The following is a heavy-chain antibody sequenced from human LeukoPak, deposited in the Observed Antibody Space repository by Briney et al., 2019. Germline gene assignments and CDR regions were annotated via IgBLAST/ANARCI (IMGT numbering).Heavy chain of an antibody. CDR2: INYRGSI. D-gene: IGHD3-10*01. Sequence: SETLSLTCTVSGGTIGSINYYWAWIRQPPGKGLEWIGTINYRGSIYYNPSLKTRVPLSTGTSETQFSLKLTSVTAADTAVYYCARQQRYYYGSGPQLLSWFDPWGQGTLLSLSS. J-gene: IGHJ5*02. CDR1: GGTIGSINYY. V-gene: IGHV4-39*01. CDR3: ARQQRYYYGSGPQLLSWFDP.